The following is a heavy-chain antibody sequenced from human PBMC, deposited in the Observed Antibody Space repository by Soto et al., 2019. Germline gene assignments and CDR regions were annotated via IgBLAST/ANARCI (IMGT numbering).Heavy chain of an antibody. Sequence: GGSLRLSCAASGFTVSSNYMSWVRQAPGKGLEWVSVIYSGGSTYYADSVKGRFTISRDNSKNTLYLQMNSLRAEDTAVYYCAKELKDCISTSCYYYYYYGMDVWGQGT. J-gene: IGHJ6*02. D-gene: IGHD2-2*01. V-gene: IGHV3-66*01. CDR2: IYSGGST. CDR3: AKELKDCISTSCYYYYYYGMDV. CDR1: GFTVSSNY.